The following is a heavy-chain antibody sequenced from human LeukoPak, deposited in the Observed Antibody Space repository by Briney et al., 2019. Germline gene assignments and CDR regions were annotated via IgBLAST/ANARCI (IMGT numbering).Heavy chain of an antibody. J-gene: IGHJ4*02. Sequence: GGSLRLSCAASGFTFSSYAMHWVRQAPGKGLEWVAVISYDGSNKYYADSVKGRFTISRDNSKNTLYLQTNNVRAEDTAIYYCARVACSSTSCPDYWGQGTLVTVSS. CDR1: GFTFSSYA. V-gene: IGHV3-30*04. D-gene: IGHD2-2*01. CDR2: ISYDGSNK. CDR3: ARVACSSTSCPDY.